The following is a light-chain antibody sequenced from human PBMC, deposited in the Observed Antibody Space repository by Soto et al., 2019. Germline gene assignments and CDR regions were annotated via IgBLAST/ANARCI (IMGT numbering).Light chain of an antibody. V-gene: IGKV3-20*01. CDR3: QHYGASPWT. CDR1: QSLSGNY. Sequence: NVLTQSPGTLSLSPGERATLSCRASQSLSGNYLAWYQQKPGQAPRVLIYRASTRATGISDRFSGSGSGTDFTLTISRLEPEDFAVYYCQHYGASPWTFGQGTKVDIK. J-gene: IGKJ1*01. CDR2: RAS.